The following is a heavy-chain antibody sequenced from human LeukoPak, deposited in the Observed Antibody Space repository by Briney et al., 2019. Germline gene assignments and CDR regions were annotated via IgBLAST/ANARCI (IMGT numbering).Heavy chain of an antibody. D-gene: IGHD3-10*01. CDR3: TRDRSWFGELYSNWFDP. Sequence: PGRSLRLSCTASGFTFGDYAMSWFRQAPGKGLEWVGFIRSKAYGGTTEYAASVKGRFTISRDDSKSIAYLRMNSLKTEDTAVYYCTRDRSWFGELYSNWFDPWGQGTLVTVSS. J-gene: IGHJ5*02. CDR2: IRSKAYGGTT. V-gene: IGHV3-49*03. CDR1: GFTFGDYA.